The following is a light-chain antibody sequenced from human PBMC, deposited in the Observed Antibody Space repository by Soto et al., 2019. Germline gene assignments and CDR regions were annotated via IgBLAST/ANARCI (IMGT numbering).Light chain of an antibody. CDR1: QGIGSY. Sequence: MQLTQSPYSLSASVGAGVAITCRASQGIGSYLAWYQQKPGKAPKLLSYAASSLQSGVPSRFSGSGSGTDFTLTISSLQPEDFATYYCQQSYSTPSITFGQGTRLEI. J-gene: IGKJ5*01. CDR2: AAS. CDR3: QQSYSTPSIT. V-gene: IGKV1-39*01.